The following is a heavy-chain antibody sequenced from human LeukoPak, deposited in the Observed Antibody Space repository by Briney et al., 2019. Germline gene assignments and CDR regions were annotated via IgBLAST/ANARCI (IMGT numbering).Heavy chain of an antibody. CDR2: IYYSGST. CDR3: ARARHTMVRGVIISYYYYYMDV. V-gene: IGHV4-59*01. J-gene: IGHJ6*03. Sequence: SETLSLTCAVYGGSFSGYYWSWIRQPPGKGLEWIGYIYYSGSTNYNPSLKSRVTISVDTSKNQFSLKLSSVTAADTAVYYCARARHTMVRGVIISYYYYYMDVWGKGTTVTVSS. CDR1: GGSFSGYY. D-gene: IGHD3-10*01.